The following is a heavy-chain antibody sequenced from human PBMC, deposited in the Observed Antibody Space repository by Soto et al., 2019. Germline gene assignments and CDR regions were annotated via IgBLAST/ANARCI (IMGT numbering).Heavy chain of an antibody. CDR2: SIPIFGTT. CDR1: GDTFNTYA. V-gene: IGHV1-69*06. J-gene: IGHJ6*02. D-gene: IGHD2-8*01. CDR3: ARSEGPNGVCYTFVDHYYYGLDF. Sequence: QVQVVQSGAEVKEPGSTVKVSCKASGDTFNTYAISWVRQAPGQGLEWLGGSIPIFGTTNYAQTLEGRITIIAAKSTSTAYMELSSLRSEDTAVYYCARSEGPNGVCYTFVDHYYYGLDFGGQGTTVIVSS.